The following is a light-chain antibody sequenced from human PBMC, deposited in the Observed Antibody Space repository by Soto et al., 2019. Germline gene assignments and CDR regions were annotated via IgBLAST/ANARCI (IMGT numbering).Light chain of an antibody. Sequence: QSVLTQPPSASGTPGQRVTISCSGSSSNVGRNNVYWHQQLPGTAPKLLIYTNNQRPSGVPDRFSGSKSGTSASLAISGLRYEDEADYYCAVWDDSLRAWVFGGGTKVTVL. CDR2: TNN. V-gene: IGLV1-47*01. CDR1: SSNVGRNN. J-gene: IGLJ3*02. CDR3: AVWDDSLRAWV.